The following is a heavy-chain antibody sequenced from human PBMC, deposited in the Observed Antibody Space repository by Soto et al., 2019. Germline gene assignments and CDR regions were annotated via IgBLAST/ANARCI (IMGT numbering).Heavy chain of an antibody. Sequence: PVGSLRLSCAASGFTFSSYAMSWVRQAPGKGLEWVSAISGSGGSTYYADSVKGRFTISRDNSKNTLYLQMNSLRAEDTAVYYCAKPHWADYYDSSGYLRPDAFDIWGQGTMVTVSS. V-gene: IGHV3-23*01. J-gene: IGHJ3*02. CDR1: GFTFSSYA. D-gene: IGHD3-22*01. CDR2: ISGSGGST. CDR3: AKPHWADYYDSSGYLRPDAFDI.